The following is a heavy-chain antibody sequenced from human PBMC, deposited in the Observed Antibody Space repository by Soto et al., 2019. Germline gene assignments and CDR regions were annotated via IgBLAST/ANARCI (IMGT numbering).Heavy chain of an antibody. J-gene: IGHJ5*02. CDR3: AKWGSIAAAGTNWFDP. Sequence: QLGGSLRLSCAASGFTFSSYAMSWVRQAPGKGLEWVSAISGSGGSTYYADSVKGRFTISRDNSKNTLYLQMNSLRAEDTAVYYCAKWGSIAAAGTNWFDPWGQGTLVTVSS. CDR2: ISGSGGST. CDR1: GFTFSSYA. V-gene: IGHV3-23*01. D-gene: IGHD6-13*01.